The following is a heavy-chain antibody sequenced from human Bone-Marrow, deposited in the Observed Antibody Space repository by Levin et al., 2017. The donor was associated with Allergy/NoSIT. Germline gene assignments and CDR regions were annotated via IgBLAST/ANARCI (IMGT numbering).Heavy chain of an antibody. V-gene: IGHV5-51*01. D-gene: IGHD2-2*01. CDR3: ARGSIVVVPAASNWFDP. CDR1: GYSFTSYW. Sequence: ASVKVSCKGSGYSFTSYWIGWVRQMPGKGLEWMGIIYPGDSDTRYSPSFQGQVTISADKSISTAYLQWSSLKASDTAMYYCARGSIVVVPAASNWFDPWGQGTLVTVSS. CDR2: IYPGDSDT. J-gene: IGHJ5*02.